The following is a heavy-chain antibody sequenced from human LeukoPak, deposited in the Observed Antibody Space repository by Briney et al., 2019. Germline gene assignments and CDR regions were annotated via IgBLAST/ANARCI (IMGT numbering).Heavy chain of an antibody. D-gene: IGHD6-13*01. Sequence: ASVKVSCKASGYTFTSYGISWVRQAPGHGREWMGWISAYNGNTNYAQKLHGRVTMTTDTSTSTAYMELRSLRSDDTAVYDCAREGHSSSWYFRYSWFDPWGQGTLVTVTS. CDR2: ISAYNGNT. CDR3: AREGHSSSWYFRYSWFDP. CDR1: GYTFTSYG. J-gene: IGHJ5*02. V-gene: IGHV1-18*01.